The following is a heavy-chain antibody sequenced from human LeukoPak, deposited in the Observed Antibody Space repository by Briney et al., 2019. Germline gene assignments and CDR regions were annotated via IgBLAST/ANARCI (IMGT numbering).Heavy chain of an antibody. CDR2: INWNGGST. CDR1: GFTFDDQG. J-gene: IGHJ4*02. D-gene: IGHD3-22*01. Sequence: PGGSLRLSCAASGFTFDDQGMSWVRQTPGKGLEWVSGINWNGGSTAHADSVKGRFTISRDNAKNSLYLQMTSLRAEDTALYHCARGAYYDSSASPLDYWGQGTLVTVSS. V-gene: IGHV3-20*01. CDR3: ARGAYYDSSASPLDY.